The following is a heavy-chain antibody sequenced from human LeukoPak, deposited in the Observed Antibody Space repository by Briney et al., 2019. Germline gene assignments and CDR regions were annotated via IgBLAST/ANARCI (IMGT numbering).Heavy chain of an antibody. Sequence: GESLKISCKGSGYSFTSYWIGWVRQMPGQGLEWMGIIYPGDSDTRYSPSFQGQVTISADKSISTAYLQWSSLKASDTAMYYCARRYSSSPYYFDYWGQGTLVTVSS. V-gene: IGHV5-51*01. CDR3: ARRYSSSPYYFDY. D-gene: IGHD6-13*01. J-gene: IGHJ4*02. CDR2: IYPGDSDT. CDR1: GYSFTSYW.